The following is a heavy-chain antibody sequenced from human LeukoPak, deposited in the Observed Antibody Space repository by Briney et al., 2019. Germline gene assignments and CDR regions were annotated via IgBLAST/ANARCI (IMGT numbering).Heavy chain of an antibody. CDR1: GGSISSSSYY. Sequence: SDTLSLTCTVSGGSISSSSYYWGWVRQPPGKGLEWIGSIYYSGSTYYNPSLKSRVTISVDTSKNQFSLKLSSVTAADTAVYYCARLNYYDSSGYYNWFDPWGQGTLVTVSS. J-gene: IGHJ5*02. V-gene: IGHV4-39*01. CDR3: ARLNYYDSSGYYNWFDP. CDR2: IYYSGST. D-gene: IGHD3-22*01.